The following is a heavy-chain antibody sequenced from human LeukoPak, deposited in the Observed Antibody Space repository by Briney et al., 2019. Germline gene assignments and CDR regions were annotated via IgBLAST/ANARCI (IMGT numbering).Heavy chain of an antibody. D-gene: IGHD6-13*01. CDR1: GYTFTGDY. Sequence: ASVKVSCKASGYTFTGDYMHWVRQAPGQGLEWMGWINPNSGGTNYAQKFQGRVTRTRDTSISTAYMELSRLRSDDTAVYYCARARLIAAAGHNWFDPWGQGTLVTVSS. CDR3: ARARLIAAAGHNWFDP. CDR2: INPNSGGT. V-gene: IGHV1-2*02. J-gene: IGHJ5*02.